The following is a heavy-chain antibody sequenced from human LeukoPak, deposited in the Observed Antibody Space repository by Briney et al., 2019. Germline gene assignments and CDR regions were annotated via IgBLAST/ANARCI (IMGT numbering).Heavy chain of an antibody. CDR3: ARDPGGYYGSGVWWYFDL. CDR1: GGSISSGSYY. Sequence: SETLSLTCTVSGGSISSGSYYWSWIRQPAGKGLEWIGYIYYSGSTNYNPSLKSRVTISVDTSKNQFSLKLSSVTAADTAVYYCARDPGGYYGSGVWWYFDLWGRGTLVTVSS. V-gene: IGHV4-61*10. D-gene: IGHD3-10*01. CDR2: IYYSGST. J-gene: IGHJ2*01.